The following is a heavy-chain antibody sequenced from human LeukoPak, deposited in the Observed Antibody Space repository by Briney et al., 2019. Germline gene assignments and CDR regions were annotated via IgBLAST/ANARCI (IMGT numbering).Heavy chain of an antibody. CDR1: GGSIGTAVYS. D-gene: IGHD3-10*01. V-gene: IGHV4-30-2*01. J-gene: IGHJ6*01. Sequence: SETLSLTCAVSGGSIGTAVYSLSWVRQPPGKGLEWIEYIHLSGSTFYNPSLMSRVTMSMDRSKNQYSLKLTSVTAADTAVYYCVRADFLGSGSPAGRLDVWGQGTTVTASS. CDR3: VRADFLGSGSPAGRLDV. CDR2: IHLSGST.